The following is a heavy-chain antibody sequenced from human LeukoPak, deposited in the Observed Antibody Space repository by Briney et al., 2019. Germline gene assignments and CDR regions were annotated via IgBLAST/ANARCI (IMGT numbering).Heavy chain of an antibody. CDR2: ITISGQTK. V-gene: IGHV3-48*03. J-gene: IGHJ5*02. CDR3: ARGDPHADL. CDR1: GFAFSTYE. Sequence: PGGCLRLSCAASGFAFSTYEMSWVRQAPGKGLEWIADITISGQTKNYADSVKGRFTISRDNAMSSLYLQMNSLRVEDTGVFYCARGDPHADLWGQGTLVTVSS.